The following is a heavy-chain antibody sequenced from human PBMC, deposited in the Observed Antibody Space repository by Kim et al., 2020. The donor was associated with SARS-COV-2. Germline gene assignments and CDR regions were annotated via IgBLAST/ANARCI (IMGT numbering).Heavy chain of an antibody. J-gene: IGHJ6*02. Sequence: SVKVSCKASGGTFSSYAISWVRQAPGQGLEWMGRIIPILGIANYAQKFQGRVTITADKSTSTAYMELSSLRSEDTAVYYCARGGDDYGDWVGNLDYYYYGMDVWGQGTTVTVSS. CDR1: GGTFSSYA. V-gene: IGHV1-69*04. CDR2: IIPILGIA. CDR3: ARGGDDYGDWVGNLDYYYYGMDV. D-gene: IGHD4-17*01.